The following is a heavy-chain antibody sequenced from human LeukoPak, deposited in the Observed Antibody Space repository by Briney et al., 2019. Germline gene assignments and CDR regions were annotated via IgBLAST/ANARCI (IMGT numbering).Heavy chain of an antibody. CDR1: GGSFSGYY. V-gene: IGHV4-34*01. J-gene: IGHJ4*02. CDR3: ARAVTGTSPLGY. D-gene: IGHD6-19*01. CDR2: INHSGST. Sequence: PSETLSLTCAVYGGSFSGYYWSWIRQPPGKGLEWIGEINHSGSTNYNPSLQSRVTMSVDMSKNQLSLKLSSVTAADTAVYFCARAVTGTSPLGYWGQGALVTVSS.